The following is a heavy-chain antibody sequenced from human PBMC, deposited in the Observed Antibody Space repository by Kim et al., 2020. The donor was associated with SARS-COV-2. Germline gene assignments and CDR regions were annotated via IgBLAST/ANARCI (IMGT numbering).Heavy chain of an antibody. D-gene: IGHD3-9*01. CDR3: ARPEGRDILPLYDYYYGMDV. J-gene: IGHJ6*02. CDR1: GGTFSSYA. Sequence: SVKVSCKASGGTFSSYAISWVRQAPGQGLEWMGGLIPIFGTANYAQKFQGRVTITADESTSTAYMELSSLRSEDTAVYYCARPEGRDILPLYDYYYGMDVWGQGTTVTVSS. CDR2: LIPIFGTA. V-gene: IGHV1-69*01.